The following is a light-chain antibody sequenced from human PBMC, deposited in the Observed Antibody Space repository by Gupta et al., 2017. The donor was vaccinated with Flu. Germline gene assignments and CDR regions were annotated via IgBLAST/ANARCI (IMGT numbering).Light chain of an antibody. Sequence: RGTSSSSGSGSNVGGSTMDWYQQRPGTAPRLLSPSDNRRPSGVPERFSGSKSGTSASLAIGGLQAEDEADYYGAAWDDSLKGYVFGSGTKVSVL. V-gene: IGLV1-44*01. J-gene: IGLJ6*01. CDR2: SDN. CDR3: AAWDDSLKGYV. CDR1: GSNVGGST.